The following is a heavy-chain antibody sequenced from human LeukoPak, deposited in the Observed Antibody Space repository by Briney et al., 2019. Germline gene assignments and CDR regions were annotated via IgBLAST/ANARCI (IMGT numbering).Heavy chain of an antibody. CDR2: IKQDGSEK. D-gene: IGHD5-12*01. Sequence: GGSLRLSCAASGFTFSSYGMNWVRQAPGKGLEWVANIKQDGSEKYYVDSVKGRFTISRDNAKNSLYLQMNSLRAEDTAVYYCARVVDIVATIWFDYWGQGTLVTVSS. CDR1: GFTFSSYG. CDR3: ARVVDIVATIWFDY. V-gene: IGHV3-7*01. J-gene: IGHJ4*02.